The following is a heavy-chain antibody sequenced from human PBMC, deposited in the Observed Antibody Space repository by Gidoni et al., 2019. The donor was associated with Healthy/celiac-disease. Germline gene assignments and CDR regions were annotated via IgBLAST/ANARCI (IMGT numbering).Heavy chain of an antibody. Sequence: QVQLQESGQGLVKPSESLSLTCTVSGGSISSYYWSWIRQPPGKGLEWIGYIYYSGSTNYNPSLKSRVTISVDTSKNQFSLKLSSVTAADTAVYYCARGPFDYWGQGTLVTVSS. V-gene: IGHV4-59*01. CDR1: GGSISSYY. J-gene: IGHJ4*02. CDR2: IYYSGST. CDR3: ARGPFDY.